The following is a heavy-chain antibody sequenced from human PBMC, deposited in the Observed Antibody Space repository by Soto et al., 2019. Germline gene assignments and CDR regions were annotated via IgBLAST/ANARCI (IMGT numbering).Heavy chain of an antibody. Sequence: PGPFQKLSCAVSGYRFTLSLIGWVRPLPEKGLEWMGIIYPGDSDTRYSPSFQGQVTISADKSISTAYLQWSSLKASDTAMYYCARLMVVAATATPPRGMDGWGQGTTVTVSS. D-gene: IGHD2-15*01. CDR3: ARLMVVAATATPPRGMDG. J-gene: IGHJ6*02. CDR2: IYPGDSDT. CDR1: GYRFTLSL. V-gene: IGHV5-51*01.